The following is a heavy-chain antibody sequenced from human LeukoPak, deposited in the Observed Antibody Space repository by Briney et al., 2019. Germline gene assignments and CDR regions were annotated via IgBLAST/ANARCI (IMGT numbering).Heavy chain of an antibody. V-gene: IGHV4-59*08. CDR2: ISYTGVS. J-gene: IGHJ5*02. CDR3: ARLPEGGYATSLGWFGP. CDR1: GVSISRSY. D-gene: IGHD5-24*01. Sequence: PSETLSLTCTVSGVSISRSYWIWIRQTPGKGLEWIGYISYTGVSNYNPSLKSRVTISVDTSKNQFSLNVTSVTAADTAVYYCARLPEGGYATSLGWFGPWGQGTRVTVSS.